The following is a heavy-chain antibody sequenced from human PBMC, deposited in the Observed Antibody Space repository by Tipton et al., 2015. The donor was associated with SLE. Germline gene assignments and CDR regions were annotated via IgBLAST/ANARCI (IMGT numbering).Heavy chain of an antibody. CDR3: ARGGNAFDI. V-gene: IGHV4-34*01. Sequence: GLVKPSETLSLTCAVYGGSFSGYYWSWIRQPPGKGLEWIGEINHSGSNNYNPSLKSRVTISVDTSKNQFSLKLSSVTAADTAVYYCARGGNAFDIWGQGTMVTVSS. CDR2: INHSGSN. D-gene: IGHD3-10*01. CDR1: GGSFSGYY. J-gene: IGHJ3*02.